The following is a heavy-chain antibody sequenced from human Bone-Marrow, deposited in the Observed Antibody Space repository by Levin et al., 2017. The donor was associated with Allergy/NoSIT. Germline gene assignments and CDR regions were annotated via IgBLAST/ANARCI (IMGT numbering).Heavy chain of an antibody. J-gene: IGHJ3*01. Sequence: ASVKVSCAVSGFTVSNNYMNWVRQAPGRGLDWVSLIYSTGVTHYADSVKGRFTISRDSSKNTLYLQMDSLRVEDTAVYYCARDGPAKPWAWGQGTMVTVSS. D-gene: IGHD2-2*01. CDR1: GFTVSNNY. CDR3: ARDGPAKPWA. V-gene: IGHV3-53*01. CDR2: IYSTGVT.